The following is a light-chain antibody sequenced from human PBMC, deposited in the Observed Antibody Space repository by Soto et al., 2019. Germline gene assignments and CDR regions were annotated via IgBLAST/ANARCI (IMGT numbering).Light chain of an antibody. Sequence: DIHMTHSPASLSASVGDRVTLTCRASQSISSYLNWYQQKPGKAPKLLIYAASSLQSGVPSRFSGSGSGTDFTLTISSLQPEDFATYYCQQSYSTPITFGQGTRLEIK. CDR2: AAS. CDR3: QQSYSTPIT. J-gene: IGKJ5*01. V-gene: IGKV1-39*01. CDR1: QSISSY.